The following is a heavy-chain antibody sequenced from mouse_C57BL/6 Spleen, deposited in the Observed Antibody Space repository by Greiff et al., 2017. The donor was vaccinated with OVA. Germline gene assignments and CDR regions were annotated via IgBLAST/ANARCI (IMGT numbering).Heavy chain of an antibody. J-gene: IGHJ1*03. V-gene: IGHV14-4*01. CDR3: TSYSNGYVDV. CDR1: GFNIKDDY. Sequence: EVQLQQSGAELVRPGASVKLSCTASGFNIKDDYMHWVKQRPEQGLEWIGWIDPENGDTEYASKFQGKATITADTSSNTAYLQLSSLTSEDTAVYYCTSYSNGYVDVWGTGTTVTVSS. CDR2: IDPENGDT. D-gene: IGHD2-5*01.